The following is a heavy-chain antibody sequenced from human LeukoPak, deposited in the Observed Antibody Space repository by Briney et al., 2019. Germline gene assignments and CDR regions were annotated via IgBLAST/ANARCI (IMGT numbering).Heavy chain of an antibody. CDR3: ARQGDRPFDY. Sequence: PSETLSLTCTVPGDSISSYYWSWIRQPPGKGLEWIGYIYYSGDTNYNPSLKSRVTISVDTSKNQFSLKLSSVTAADTAVYYCARQGDRPFDYWGQGTLVTVSP. J-gene: IGHJ4*02. V-gene: IGHV4-59*08. CDR1: GDSISSYY. D-gene: IGHD2-21*01. CDR2: IYYSGDT.